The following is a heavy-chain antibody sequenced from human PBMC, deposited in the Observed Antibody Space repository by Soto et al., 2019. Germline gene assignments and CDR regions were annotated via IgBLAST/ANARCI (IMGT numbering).Heavy chain of an antibody. CDR2: ISYDGSNK. Sequence: QVQLVESGGGVVQPGRSLRLSCAASGFTFSSYGMHWVRQAPGKGLEWVAVISYDGSNKYYADSVKGRFTISRDNSKNTLYLQMNSLRAEDTAVYYCAKDGNYDFWSGYYNDAFDICGQGTMVTVSS. V-gene: IGHV3-30*18. CDR3: AKDGNYDFWSGYYNDAFDI. CDR1: GFTFSSYG. J-gene: IGHJ3*02. D-gene: IGHD3-3*01.